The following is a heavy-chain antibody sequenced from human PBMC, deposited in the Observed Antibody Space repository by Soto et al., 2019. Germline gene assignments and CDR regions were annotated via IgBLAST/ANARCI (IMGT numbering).Heavy chain of an antibody. V-gene: IGHV1-69*02. J-gene: IGHJ6*02. Sequence: SVKVSCKASGGIFTSYTFSWVRQAPGQGLEWMGRAIPFLGIVNYAQKFKDRVTITADKSTSTAYMELSSLRSGDTAMYYCARSLYCSGGSCYESHKYGMDVWG. CDR3: ARSLYCSGGSCYESHKYGMDV. D-gene: IGHD2-15*01. CDR1: GGIFTSYT. CDR2: AIPFLGIV.